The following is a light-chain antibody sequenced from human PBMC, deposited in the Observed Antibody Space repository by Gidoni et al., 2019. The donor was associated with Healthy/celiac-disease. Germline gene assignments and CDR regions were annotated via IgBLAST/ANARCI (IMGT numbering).Light chain of an antibody. V-gene: IGLV1-40*01. CDR1: SSNIGAGYD. Sequence: QSVLTQPPSVSGAPGQRVNIACTGSSSNIGAGYDVHWYQQLPGTAPKLLIYGNSNRPSGVPDRFSGSKSGTSASLAITGLQAEDEADYYCQSYDSSLSGSGVVFGGGTKLTVL. CDR3: QSYDSSLSGSGVV. CDR2: GNS. J-gene: IGLJ2*01.